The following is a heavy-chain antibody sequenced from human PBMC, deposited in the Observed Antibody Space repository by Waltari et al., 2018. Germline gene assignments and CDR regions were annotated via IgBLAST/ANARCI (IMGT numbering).Heavy chain of an antibody. CDR3: ASLVDEVEFQH. CDR1: GFTFSCSG. V-gene: IGHV3-33*01. CDR2: IWYDGSNK. D-gene: IGHD2-15*01. J-gene: IGHJ1*01. Sequence: QVQLVESGGGVVQPGRSLRLSCAASGFTFSCSGLPWVRQAPGKGLEWVAVIWYDGSNKYYADSVKGRFTISRDNSKNTLYLQMNSLRAEDTAVYYCASLVDEVEFQHWGQGTLVTVSS.